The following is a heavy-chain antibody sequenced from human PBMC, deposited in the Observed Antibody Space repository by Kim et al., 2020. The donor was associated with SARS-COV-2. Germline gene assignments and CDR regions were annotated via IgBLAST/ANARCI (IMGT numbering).Heavy chain of an antibody. CDR3: AKVDAVDEDMAGMDV. V-gene: IGHV5-10-1*04. D-gene: IGHD5-18*01. Sequence: PSFQGQFTISADKSINTAYLQWSSLKASDTAMYYCAKVDAVDEDMAGMDVWGQGAMVTVSS. J-gene: IGHJ6*02.